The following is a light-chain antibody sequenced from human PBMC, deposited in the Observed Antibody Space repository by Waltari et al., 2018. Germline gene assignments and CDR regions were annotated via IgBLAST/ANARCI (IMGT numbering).Light chain of an antibody. CDR2: CAS. V-gene: IGKV3-15*01. Sequence: ELVMTTPPATLSVSPGETATLSCRASQSLSSNFTWYSQKPRQAPRLLIYCASTRATGIPFRFSGSGSRAEFTLSISRLESEDFAVYYCQQYNNWLFTFGQGTKLEMK. CDR1: QSLSSN. CDR3: QQYNNWLFT. J-gene: IGKJ2*01.